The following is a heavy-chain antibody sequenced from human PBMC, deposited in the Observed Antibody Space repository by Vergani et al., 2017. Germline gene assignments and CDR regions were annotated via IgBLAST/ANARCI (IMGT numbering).Heavy chain of an antibody. J-gene: IGHJ6*02. V-gene: IGHV3-9*01. CDR2: ISWNSGSI. CDR1: GFTVSSNY. D-gene: IGHD6-19*01. CDR3: AKDSLIAVAGTGVYYYYGMDV. Sequence: EVQMVETGGGLIQPGGSLRLSCAASGFTVSSNYMSWVRQAPGKGLEWVSGISWNSGSIGYADSVKGRFTISRDNAKNSLYLQMNSLRAEDTALYYCAKDSLIAVAGTGVYYYYGMDVWGQGTTVTVSS.